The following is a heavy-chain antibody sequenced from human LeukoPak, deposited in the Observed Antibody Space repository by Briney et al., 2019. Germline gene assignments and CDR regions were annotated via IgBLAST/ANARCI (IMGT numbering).Heavy chain of an antibody. D-gene: IGHD3-22*01. CDR1: GFTFSSYG. V-gene: IGHV3-30*18. J-gene: IGHJ4*02. Sequence: PGRSLRLSCAASGFTFSSYGMHWVRQAPGKGLEWVAVISYDGSNKYYADSVKGRFTISRDNSKYTLYLQMNSLRAEDTAVYYCAKAIFLVDYYDSSGQGPFDYWGQGTLVTVSS. CDR3: AKAIFLVDYYDSSGQGPFDY. CDR2: ISYDGSNK.